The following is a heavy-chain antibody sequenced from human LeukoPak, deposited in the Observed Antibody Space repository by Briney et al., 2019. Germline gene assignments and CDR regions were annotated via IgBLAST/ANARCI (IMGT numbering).Heavy chain of an antibody. CDR1: GFTFSDHY. J-gene: IGHJ3*02. D-gene: IGHD6-13*01. CDR2: ISSSSSTI. V-gene: IGHV3-11*01. CDR3: ARGRSSSWYWPDAFDI. Sequence: GGSLRLSCAASGFTFSDHYMDWVRQAPGKGLEWVSYISSSSSTIYYADSVKGRFTISRDNAKNSLYLQMNSLRAEDTAVYYCARGRSSSWYWPDAFDIWGQGTMVTVSS.